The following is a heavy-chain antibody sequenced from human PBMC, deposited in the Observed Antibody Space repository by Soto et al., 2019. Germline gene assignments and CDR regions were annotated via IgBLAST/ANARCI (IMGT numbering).Heavy chain of an antibody. V-gene: IGHV4-59*01. Sequence: PSETLSLTCTVSGGSISSYHWTWIRQSPGKGLEWVGYIDFSGTTHFNPSLKGRVAMSVDMSKIQFSLKVTAVTAADTAVYYCVRGYGDSYYSHGLDVWGQGTTVTVSS. CDR3: VRGYGDSYYSHGLDV. CDR1: GGSISSYH. J-gene: IGHJ6*02. CDR2: IDFSGTT. D-gene: IGHD4-17*01.